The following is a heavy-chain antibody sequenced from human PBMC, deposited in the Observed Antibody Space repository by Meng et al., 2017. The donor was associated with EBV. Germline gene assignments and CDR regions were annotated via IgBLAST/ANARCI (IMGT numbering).Heavy chain of an antibody. V-gene: IGHV4-61*01. Sequence: QVQLQEPGPGLVKPSETLSLTCTVSGASVSGGTFHWSWIRQPPGKELQWIGYIYDGGTTIYNPSLKSRVTIFLDTSRNQFSLGLRSVTTADTAVYYCAKSSSSTPGVVDSWGQGTLVTVSS. CDR3: AKSSSSTPGVVDS. D-gene: IGHD2-2*01. J-gene: IGHJ4*02. CDR2: IYDGGTT. CDR1: GASVSGGTFH.